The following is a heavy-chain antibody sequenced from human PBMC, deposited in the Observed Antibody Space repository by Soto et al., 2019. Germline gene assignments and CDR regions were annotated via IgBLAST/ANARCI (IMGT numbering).Heavy chain of an antibody. Sequence: QVQLQESGPGLVKPSQTLSLTCTVSGGSISSGNYYWSWIRQPPGKGLEWIGFISYSGSTYYSTSIKSRVTTSVDTSKSQFSLNLSFVTAADTSVYYCATMGTPATGLYFFDYWGQGSLVTVSS. J-gene: IGHJ4*02. CDR2: ISYSGST. CDR3: ATMGTPATGLYFFDY. V-gene: IGHV4-30-4*01. CDR1: GGSISSGNYY. D-gene: IGHD2-15*01.